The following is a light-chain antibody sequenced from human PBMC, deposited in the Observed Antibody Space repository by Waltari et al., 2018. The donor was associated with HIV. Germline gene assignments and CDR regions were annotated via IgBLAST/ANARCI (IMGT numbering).Light chain of an antibody. CDR2: LNRDGSH. CDR1: SRHSNYA. V-gene: IGLV4-69*01. J-gene: IGLJ2*01. CDR3: QTWANGIQV. Sequence: QLVLTQSPSASASLGASVQLPCTLRSRHSNYAIAGHKQQPEKGPRCLMKLNRDGSHSKGDGIPDRFSGSSSGSERYLTISSLQSEDEATYYCQTWANGIQVFGGGTKLTVL.